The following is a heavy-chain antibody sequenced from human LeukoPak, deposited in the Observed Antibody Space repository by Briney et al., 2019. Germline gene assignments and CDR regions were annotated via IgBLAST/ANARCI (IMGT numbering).Heavy chain of an antibody. V-gene: IGHV4-59*01. CDR3: ARVQGQQLVEWFDP. CDR1: GGSISTYY. CDR2: IYYSGNT. Sequence: SETLSLTCTVPGGSISTYYWSWIRQPPGKGLEWIGHIYYSGNTRYNPSLKSRVTISVDTSKNQFSLKVSSVTAADTAVYYCARVQGQQLVEWFDPWGQGTLVTVSS. J-gene: IGHJ5*02. D-gene: IGHD6-13*01.